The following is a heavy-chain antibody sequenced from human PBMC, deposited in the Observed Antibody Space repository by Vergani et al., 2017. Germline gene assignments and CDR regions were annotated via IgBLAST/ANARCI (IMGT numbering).Heavy chain of an antibody. D-gene: IGHD3-22*01. V-gene: IGHV4-39*01. CDR3: ARQYRGYYDSSGYYLWDYYYGMDV. J-gene: IGHJ6*02. CDR2: IYYSGST. CDR1: GGSISSSSYY. Sequence: QLQLQESGPGLVKPSETLSLPCTVSGGSISSSSYYWGWIRQPPGKGLEWIGSIYYSGSTYYNPSLKSRVTISVDTSKNQFSLKLSSVTAADTAVYYCARQYRGYYDSSGYYLWDYYYGMDVWGQGTTVTCSS.